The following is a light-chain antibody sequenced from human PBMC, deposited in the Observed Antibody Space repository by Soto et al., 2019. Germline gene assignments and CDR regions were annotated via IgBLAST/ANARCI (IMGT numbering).Light chain of an antibody. J-gene: IGKJ2*01. CDR1: QSISGW. CDR2: DTS. V-gene: IGKV1-5*01. Sequence: DIQMTQSPSTLSASVGDVVTITCRASQSISGWLAWYQLKPGKAPKVLIYDTSILNTGVPSRFSGSGSGTEFTLIIHSLQPDDFATYYCQQYNSYSYTFGQGTKLAIK. CDR3: QQYNSYSYT.